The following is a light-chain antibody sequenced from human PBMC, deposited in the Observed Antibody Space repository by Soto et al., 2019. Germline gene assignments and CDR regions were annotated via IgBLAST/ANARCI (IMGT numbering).Light chain of an antibody. CDR3: QHLNDYRYT. J-gene: IGKJ2*01. CDR1: QAISSS. CDR2: AAS. Sequence: DIQLTQSPSFLSASVGDRVTITCRASQAISSSLAWYQHNPGKAPKLLIYAASTLQNGVPSSFSGSVSGTKVTLTISSLQPEDFATYYCQHLNDYRYTFGQGTKVEIK. V-gene: IGKV1-9*01.